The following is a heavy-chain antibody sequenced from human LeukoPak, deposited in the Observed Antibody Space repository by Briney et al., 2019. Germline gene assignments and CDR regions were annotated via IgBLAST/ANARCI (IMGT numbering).Heavy chain of an antibody. V-gene: IGHV3-30*18. CDR2: VSYDGNDY. CDR1: GFTFSGYA. Sequence: GGSLRLSCAASGFTFSGYAMNWVRQAPGKGLEWVAVVSYDGNDYYYADSVRGRFTISRDNSKNTLYLQMNSLRAEDTAVYYCAKPTGDTGWYGLFEYWGQGTLVTVSS. J-gene: IGHJ4*02. CDR3: AKPTGDTGWYGLFEY. D-gene: IGHD6-19*01.